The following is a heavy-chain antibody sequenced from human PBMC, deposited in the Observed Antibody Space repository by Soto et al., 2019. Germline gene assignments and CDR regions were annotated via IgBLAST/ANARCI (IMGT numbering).Heavy chain of an antibody. CDR3: ARVFSDIVATRGGYGMDV. J-gene: IGHJ6*02. V-gene: IGHV4-4*02. Sequence: QVQLQESGPGLVKPSGTLSLTCAVSGGSISSSNWWSWVRQPPGKGLEWIGEIYHSGSTNYNPSLKSRVTISADKSKNQFSLKLSSVTAADTAVYYCARVFSDIVATRGGYGMDVWGQGTTVTVSS. D-gene: IGHD5-12*01. CDR2: IYHSGST. CDR1: GGSISSSNW.